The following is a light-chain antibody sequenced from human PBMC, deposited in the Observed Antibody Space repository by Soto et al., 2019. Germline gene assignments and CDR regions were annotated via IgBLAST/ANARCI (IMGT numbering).Light chain of an antibody. CDR2: GAS. V-gene: IGKV3-20*01. J-gene: IGKJ1*01. CDR3: QQYGSSPPVT. Sequence: EIVLTQSPVTLSLSPGERATLSCRASQSVSSSYLAWYQQKPGQAPRLLIYGASSRATGIPDRFSGSGSGTDFTLTISRLEPEDFAAYYCQQYGSSPPVTFGQGTKVDIK. CDR1: QSVSSSY.